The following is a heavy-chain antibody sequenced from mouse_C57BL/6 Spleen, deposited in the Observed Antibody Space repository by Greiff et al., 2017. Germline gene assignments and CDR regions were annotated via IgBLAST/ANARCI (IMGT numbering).Heavy chain of an antibody. J-gene: IGHJ3*01. CDR1: GFTFSSYA. D-gene: IGHD1-1*01. CDR2: ISDGGSYT. Sequence: EVKLVESGGGLVKPGGSLKLSCAASGFTFSSYAMSWVRQTPEKRLEWVATISDGGSYTYYPDNVKGRFTISRDNAKNNLYLQMSHLKSEDTAMYYCARGLTTVGGAYWGQGTLVTVSA. CDR3: ARGLTTVGGAY. V-gene: IGHV5-4*03.